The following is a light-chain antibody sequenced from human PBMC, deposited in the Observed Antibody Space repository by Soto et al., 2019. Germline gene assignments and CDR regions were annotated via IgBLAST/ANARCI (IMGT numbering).Light chain of an antibody. CDR1: QSVTTK. V-gene: IGKV3-20*01. J-gene: IGKJ1*01. CDR3: QQYGGSTRT. Sequence: VLTQSPVTLSLSPVERATLSCRASQSVTTKLAWYQQKPGQAPRLIIHGASSRATGVPDRITGSGSGTDFTLSISRLEPEEFAVYYCQQYGGSTRTFGQGTKVDIK. CDR2: GAS.